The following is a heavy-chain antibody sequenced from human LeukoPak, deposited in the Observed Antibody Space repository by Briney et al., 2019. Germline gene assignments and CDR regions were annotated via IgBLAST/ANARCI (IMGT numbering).Heavy chain of an antibody. Sequence: ASVKVSCKVSGYTLTELPMHWVRQATGQGLEWMGWMNPNSGNTGYAQKFQGRVTMTRNTSISTAYMELSSLRSEDTAVYYCARGSTQREDWFDPWGQGTLVTVSS. CDR2: MNPNSGNT. J-gene: IGHJ5*02. V-gene: IGHV1-8*01. CDR1: GYTLTELP. CDR3: ARGSTQREDWFDP. D-gene: IGHD2-2*01.